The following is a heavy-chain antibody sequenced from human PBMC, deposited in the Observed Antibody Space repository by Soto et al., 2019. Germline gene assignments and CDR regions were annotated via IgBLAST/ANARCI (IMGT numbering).Heavy chain of an antibody. V-gene: IGHV4-31*03. CDR3: ARMYYYGSGRGPHPLSSWFDP. D-gene: IGHD3-10*01. CDR2: IYYSGST. CDR1: GGSISSGGYY. Sequence: PSETLSLTCTVSGGSISSGGYYWSWIRQHPGKGLEWIGYIYYSGSTYYNPSLKSRVTISVDTSKNQLSLKLSSVTAADTAVYYCARMYYYGSGRGPHPLSSWFDPWGQGTLVTVSS. J-gene: IGHJ5*02.